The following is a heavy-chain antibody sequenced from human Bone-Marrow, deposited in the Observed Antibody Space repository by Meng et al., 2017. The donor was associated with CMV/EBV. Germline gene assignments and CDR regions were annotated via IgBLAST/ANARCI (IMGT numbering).Heavy chain of an antibody. CDR3: ARDVGAGYYTANGMDV. CDR1: GGSVSSGSYY. Sequence: SETLSLTCTVSGGSVSSGSYYWSWIRQPPGKGLEWIGYIYYSGSTNYNPSLKSRVTISVDTSKNQFSLKLSSVTAADTAAYYCARDVGAGYYTANGMDVWGQGTTVTVSS. V-gene: IGHV4-61*01. CDR2: IYYSGST. D-gene: IGHD3-22*01. J-gene: IGHJ6*02.